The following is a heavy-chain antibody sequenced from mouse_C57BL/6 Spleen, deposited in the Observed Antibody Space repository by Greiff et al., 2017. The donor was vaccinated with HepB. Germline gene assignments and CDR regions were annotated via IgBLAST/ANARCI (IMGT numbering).Heavy chain of an antibody. CDR2: IDPSDSYT. V-gene: IGHV1-50*01. J-gene: IGHJ2*01. CDR3: ARRTVVDDY. Sequence: QVHVKQPGAELVKPGASVKLSCKASGYTFTSYWMQWVKQRPGQGLEWIGEIDPSDSYTNYNQKFKGKATLTVDTSSSTAYMQLSSLTSEDSAVYYCARRTVVDDYWGQGTTLTVSS. D-gene: IGHD1-1*01. CDR1: GYTFTSYW.